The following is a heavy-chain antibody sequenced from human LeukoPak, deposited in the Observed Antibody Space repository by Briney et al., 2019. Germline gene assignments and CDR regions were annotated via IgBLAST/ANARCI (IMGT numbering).Heavy chain of an antibody. D-gene: IGHD4-23*01. CDR1: GFTFSSYA. V-gene: IGHV3-73*01. CDR3: TRHLNSYLN. J-gene: IGHJ4*02. Sequence: GGSLRLSCAASGFTFSSYAMSWVRQASGKGLEWVGRIRSKANSYATAYAASVKGRFTISRDDSKNTAYLQMNSPKTEDTAVYYCTRHLNSYLNWGQGTLVTVSS. CDR2: IRSKANSYAT.